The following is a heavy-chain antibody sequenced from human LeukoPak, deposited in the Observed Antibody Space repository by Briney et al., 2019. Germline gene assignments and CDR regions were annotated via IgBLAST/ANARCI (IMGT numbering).Heavy chain of an antibody. V-gene: IGHV4-59*08. CDR3: ARLGSYFDY. J-gene: IGHJ4*02. CDR2: IYYSGGA. Sequence: SETLSLTCTVSGGSLTSYYWSWIRQPPGKGLQWIGYIYYSGGANYNPSLKSRVTISVDTSKNQFSLNLSSVTAADTAVYYCARLGSYFDYWGQGTQVTVSS. CDR1: GGSLTSYY.